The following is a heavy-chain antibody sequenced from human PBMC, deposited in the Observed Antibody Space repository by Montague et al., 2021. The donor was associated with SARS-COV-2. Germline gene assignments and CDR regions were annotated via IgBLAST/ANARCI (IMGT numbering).Heavy chain of an antibody. CDR1: GGSLSGYY. V-gene: IGHV4-34*01. J-gene: IGHJ6*02. Sequence: SETLSLTCAVYGGSLSGYYWSWIRQPPGEGLEWIAEISHNGSTSYNPSLKSRVTISVDTSKNQFSLKLSSATAVDTAVYYCARVPYRLLFVPRYYGMDVWGQGTTVTVSS. D-gene: IGHD2-2*01. CDR3: ARVPYRLLFVPRYYGMDV. CDR2: ISHNGST.